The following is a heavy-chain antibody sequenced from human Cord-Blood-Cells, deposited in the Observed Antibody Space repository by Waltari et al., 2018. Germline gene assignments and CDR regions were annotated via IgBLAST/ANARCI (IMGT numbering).Heavy chain of an antibody. Sequence: QVQLVESGGGVVQPGRSLRLSCAASGFTFSSYAIHWVRQAPGKGLEWVAVISYDGSNKYYADSVKGRFTISRDNSKNTLYLQMNSLRAEDTAVYYCARSGYSSSWYFAFDIWGQGTMVTVSS. CDR2: ISYDGSNK. J-gene: IGHJ3*02. CDR3: ARSGYSSSWYFAFDI. CDR1: GFTFSSYA. D-gene: IGHD6-13*01. V-gene: IGHV3-30*04.